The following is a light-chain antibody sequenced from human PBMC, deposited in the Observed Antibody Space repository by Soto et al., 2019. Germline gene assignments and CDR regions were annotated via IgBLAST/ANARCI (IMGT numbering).Light chain of an antibody. J-gene: IGKJ3*01. CDR3: QQRYSMPLT. CDR1: QSISSH. CDR2: EAS. V-gene: IGKV1-39*01. Sequence: DIQMTQSPSSLSASVGDRVTITCRASQSISSHLNWYQQKPGKAPQLLIYEASSLQGGVPSRFSGSGSGTDFTLPISRLQADDFAIYYCQQRYSMPLTFGPGTRVDIE.